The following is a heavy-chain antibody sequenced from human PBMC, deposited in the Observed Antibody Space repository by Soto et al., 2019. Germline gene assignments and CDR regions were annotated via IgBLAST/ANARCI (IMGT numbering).Heavy chain of an antibody. CDR2: INPNSGGT. Sequence: ASVKVSCKASGYTFTGYYMHWVRQAPGQGLEWIGWINPNSGGTNYAQKFQGRVTMTRDTSISTAYMELSRLRSDDTAVYYCARDNYDFWSGYRQNYGMDVWGQGTTVTVSS. V-gene: IGHV1-2*02. J-gene: IGHJ6*02. D-gene: IGHD3-3*01. CDR1: GYTFTGYY. CDR3: ARDNYDFWSGYRQNYGMDV.